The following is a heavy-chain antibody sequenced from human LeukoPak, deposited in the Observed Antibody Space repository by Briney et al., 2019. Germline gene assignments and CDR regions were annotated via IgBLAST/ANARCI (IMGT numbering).Heavy chain of an antibody. D-gene: IGHD4-11*01. Sequence: GGSLRLSCVTSGFSFSDYNMNWVRQAPGRGLEWVSYITSTSRDKSYADSVRGRFTISRDNAKNSLFLQMDTLGAEDTAVYYCARDLSNYFLHYIDFWGQGTLVTVSS. CDR2: ITSTSRDK. CDR3: ARDLSNYFLHYIDF. CDR1: GFSFSDYN. V-gene: IGHV3-21*01. J-gene: IGHJ4*02.